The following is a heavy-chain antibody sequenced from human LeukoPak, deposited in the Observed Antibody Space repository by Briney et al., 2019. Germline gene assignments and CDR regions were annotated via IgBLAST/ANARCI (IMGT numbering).Heavy chain of an antibody. CDR2: ISAYNGNT. V-gene: IGHV1-18*01. Sequence: ASVNVSCKASGYTFTSYGISWVRQAPGQGLEWMGWISAYNGNTNYAQKLQGRVTMTTDTSTSTAYMELRSLRSDDTAVYYCARGGHVQYCSSTSCYKGNFQHWGQGTLVTVSS. D-gene: IGHD2-2*02. J-gene: IGHJ1*01. CDR1: GYTFTSYG. CDR3: ARGGHVQYCSSTSCYKGNFQH.